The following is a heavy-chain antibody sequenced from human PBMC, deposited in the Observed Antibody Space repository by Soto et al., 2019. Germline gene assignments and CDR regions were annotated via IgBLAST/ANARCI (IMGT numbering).Heavy chain of an antibody. CDR1: GYTFTRYA. Sequence: ASVKVSCKASGYTFTRYAMHWVRQAPGRRPEWMGWINPGNGDTKYSEKLQGRVTFTRDTSATTIYMELSSLRSEDTALYYCARNSYISGDDDSYYFDYWGQGTPVTVSS. CDR2: INPGNGDT. V-gene: IGHV1-3*01. J-gene: IGHJ4*02. CDR3: ARNSYISGDDDSYYFDY. D-gene: IGHD2-21*02.